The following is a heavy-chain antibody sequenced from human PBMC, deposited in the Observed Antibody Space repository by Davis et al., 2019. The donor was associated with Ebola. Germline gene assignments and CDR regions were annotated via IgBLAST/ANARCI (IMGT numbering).Heavy chain of an antibody. Sequence: PGGSLRLSCAASGFTVSSNYMSWVRQAPGKGLEWVSVIYSGGSTYYADSVKGRFTISRDNSKNTLYLQMNSLRAEDTAVYYCAFKDYYYGMDVWGQGTTVTVSS. CDR1: GFTVSSNY. V-gene: IGHV3-53*01. CDR2: IYSGGST. J-gene: IGHJ6*02. CDR3: AFKDYYYGMDV.